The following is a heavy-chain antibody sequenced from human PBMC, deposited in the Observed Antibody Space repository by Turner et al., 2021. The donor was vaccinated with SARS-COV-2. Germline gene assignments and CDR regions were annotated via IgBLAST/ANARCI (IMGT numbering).Heavy chain of an antibody. CDR3: ARDHYYDSSGYTLDAFDI. D-gene: IGHD3-22*01. J-gene: IGHJ3*02. CDR2: IFYDVSNK. CDR1: GFTFSSYG. Sequence: QVQLVESGGGVVQPGRSLRPSCAASGFTFSSYGMHWVRQAPGKGLEWVAVIFYDVSNKYYADSVKGRFTISRDNSKNTLYLQMNSLRAEDTAVYYCARDHYYDSSGYTLDAFDIWGQGTMVTISS. V-gene: IGHV3-33*01.